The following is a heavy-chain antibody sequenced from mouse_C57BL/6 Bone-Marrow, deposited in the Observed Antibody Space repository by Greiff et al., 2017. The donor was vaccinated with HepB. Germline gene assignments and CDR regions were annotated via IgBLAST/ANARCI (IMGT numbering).Heavy chain of an antibody. J-gene: IGHJ4*01. D-gene: IGHD2-4*01. CDR2: INPSSGYT. CDR1: GYTFTSYT. V-gene: IGHV1-4*01. CDR3: ARRRLEAMDY. Sequence: QVHVKQSGAELARPGASVKMSCKASGYTFTSYTMHWVKQRPGQGLEWIGYINPSSGYTKYNQKFKDKATLTADKSSSTAYMQLSSLTSEDSAVYYCARRRLEAMDYWGQGTSVTVSS.